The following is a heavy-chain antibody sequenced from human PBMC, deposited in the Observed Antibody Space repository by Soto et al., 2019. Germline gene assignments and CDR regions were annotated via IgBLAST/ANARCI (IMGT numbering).Heavy chain of an antibody. D-gene: IGHD6-6*01. CDR2: ISQSGNT. CDR1: SGSFSGYY. J-gene: IGHJ4*02. CDR3: ARAPKVSGSSQTRPDF. V-gene: IGHV4-34*01. Sequence: PSETLSLTCSIYSGSFSGYYWSWIRQPPGKGLEWIGEISQSGNTNYSPSLKSRVSISIDTSKKQFSLNLASVSAADTAVYYCARAPKVSGSSQTRPDFWGQGNLVTVSS.